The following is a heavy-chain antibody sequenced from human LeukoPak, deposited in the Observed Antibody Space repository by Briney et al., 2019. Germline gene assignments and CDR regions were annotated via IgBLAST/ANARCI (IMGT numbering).Heavy chain of an antibody. J-gene: IGHJ4*02. D-gene: IGHD1-26*01. CDR3: ARVLPSYSGCYNFDY. Sequence: GGSLRLSCAASGFTFSSYWMSWVRQAPGKGLEWVANIKQDGSEKYYVDSVKGRFTISRDNAKNSLYLQMNSLRAEDTAVYCCARVLPSYSGCYNFDYWGQGTLVTVSS. CDR1: GFTFSSYW. CDR2: IKQDGSEK. V-gene: IGHV3-7*01.